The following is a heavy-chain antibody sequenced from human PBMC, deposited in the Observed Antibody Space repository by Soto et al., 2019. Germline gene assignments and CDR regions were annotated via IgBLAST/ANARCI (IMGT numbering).Heavy chain of an antibody. D-gene: IGHD3-16*02. J-gene: IGHJ3*02. CDR1: GFTFSRYT. CDR2: ISGSGGST. Sequence: LXLSCAASGFTFSRYTMSWVRQAPGKGLECVSAISGSGGSTYYADSVKGRFTISRDNSKNTLYLQMNSLRAEDTAVYYCAKVRDYDYVWGSYRYPSSHAFDIWGQGTMVTVSS. CDR3: AKVRDYDYVWGSYRYPSSHAFDI. V-gene: IGHV3-23*01.